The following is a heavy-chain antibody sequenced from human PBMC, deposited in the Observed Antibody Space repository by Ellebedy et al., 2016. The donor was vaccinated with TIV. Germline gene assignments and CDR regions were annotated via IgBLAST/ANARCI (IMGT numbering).Heavy chain of an antibody. J-gene: IGHJ6*02. V-gene: IGHV6-1*01. Sequence: SETLSLXCAISGDSVSSSSVAWNWIRQSPSRGLEWLGRTYYRSKWYNDYAVSVKSRITINPDTSKNQFSLQLNSVTPEDTAVYYCARDPGGAVAGYYYYGMDVWGQGTTVTVSS. CDR3: ARDPGGAVAGYYYYGMDV. CDR2: TYYRSKWYN. D-gene: IGHD6-19*01. CDR1: GDSVSSSSVA.